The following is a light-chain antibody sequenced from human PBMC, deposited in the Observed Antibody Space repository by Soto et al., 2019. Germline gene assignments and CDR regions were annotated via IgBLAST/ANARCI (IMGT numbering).Light chain of an antibody. Sequence: DIQMTQSPSSLSASVGYRFTISCRSSQSIRHYLYWYQEKPGKAPRLLIYSASNLQDGVPSRFSGSGSGTDFSLTISSLQPEDFATYYCLQTFTSPLTFGGGTKVDI. CDR1: QSIRHY. CDR3: LQTFTSPLT. V-gene: IGKV1-39*01. J-gene: IGKJ4*01. CDR2: SAS.